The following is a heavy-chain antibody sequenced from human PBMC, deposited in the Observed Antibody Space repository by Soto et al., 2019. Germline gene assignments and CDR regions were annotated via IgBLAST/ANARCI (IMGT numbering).Heavy chain of an antibody. CDR1: GFTFSSYG. V-gene: IGHV3-30*03. J-gene: IGHJ5*02. Sequence: GGSLRLSCAASGFTFSSYGMHWVRQAPGKGLEWVAVISYDGTNKYHADSVKGRFTISRDNSKNTLYLQMNSLRAEDTAVYYCARGGLGVVITRRRYNWFDPWGQGTLVTVSS. D-gene: IGHD3-3*01. CDR2: ISYDGTNK. CDR3: ARGGLGVVITRRRYNWFDP.